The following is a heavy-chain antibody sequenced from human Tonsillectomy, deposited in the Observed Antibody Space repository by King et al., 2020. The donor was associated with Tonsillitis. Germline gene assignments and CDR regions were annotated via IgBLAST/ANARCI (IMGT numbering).Heavy chain of an antibody. V-gene: IGHV1-69*01. Sequence: QLVQSGAEVKKPGSSVKVSCKASGGTFSSYALSWVRQTPGQGLEWMGGIIPIFGTANYAQKFQGRVTITADESTSTAYMELSSLTSEDTAVYYGARDYRDYYDSSGFQGAFDFWGQGPMVTVSS. CDR1: GGTFSSYA. CDR2: IIPIFGTA. CDR3: ARDYRDYYDSSGFQGAFDF. J-gene: IGHJ3*01. D-gene: IGHD3-22*01.